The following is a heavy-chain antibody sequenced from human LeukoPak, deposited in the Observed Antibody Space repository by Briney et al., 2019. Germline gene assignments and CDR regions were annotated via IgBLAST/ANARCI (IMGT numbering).Heavy chain of an antibody. CDR3: ARQAFCSGSSCNPFDY. J-gene: IGHJ4*02. D-gene: IGHD2-15*01. V-gene: IGHV4-59*08. CDR1: GGSISSGF. Sequence: SQTLSLTCTVSGGSISSGFWSWIRQPPGKGLEWVGYIYYSGSTNYNPSLKSRVTISIDTSKSQFSLKLSSVAAADTAVYYCARQAFCSGSSCNPFDYWGQGTLVTVSS. CDR2: IYYSGST.